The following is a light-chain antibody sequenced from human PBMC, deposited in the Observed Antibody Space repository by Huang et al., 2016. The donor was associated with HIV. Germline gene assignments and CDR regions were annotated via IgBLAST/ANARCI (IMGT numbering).Light chain of an antibody. CDR2: DAS. Sequence: DIQMTQSPPSLSASVGARVTITCQASQDINNHLNWYQQKPGKAPSLLISDASSLEAGVPSRFSGSGSGTNFSFTINSLQPEDIATYYCQQYKDVPLTFGGGTKVEIK. J-gene: IGKJ4*01. CDR3: QQYKDVPLT. V-gene: IGKV1-33*01. CDR1: QDINNH.